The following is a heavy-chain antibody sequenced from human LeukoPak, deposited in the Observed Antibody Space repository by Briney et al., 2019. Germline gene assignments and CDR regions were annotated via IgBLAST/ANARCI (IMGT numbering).Heavy chain of an antibody. J-gene: IGHJ3*02. CDR3: AKLYEGYYDSSGYPPNGAFDI. CDR1: GFTFISYG. Sequence: GGSLRLSCAASGFTFISYGMHWVRQAPGKGLEWVAVISYDGSNKYYADSVKGRFTISRGNSKNTLYLQMNSLRPEDTAVYYCAKLYEGYYDSSGYPPNGAFDIWGQGTMVTVSS. V-gene: IGHV3-30*18. CDR2: ISYDGSNK. D-gene: IGHD3-22*01.